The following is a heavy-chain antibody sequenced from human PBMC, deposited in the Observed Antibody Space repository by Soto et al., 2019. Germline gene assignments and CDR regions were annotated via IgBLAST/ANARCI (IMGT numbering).Heavy chain of an antibody. CDR1: GFSLSTSGVG. J-gene: IGHJ1*01. CDR2: IYWDDDK. CDR3: PHSPTRYPRLFEGS. V-gene: IGHV2-5*02. Sequence: QITLKESGPTLVKPTQTLTLTCTFSGFSLSTSGVGVGWIRQPPGKALEWLALIYWDDDKRYSPSLKSRLTTPKHTSKHQVVLTLRNMDPVETATYYCPHSPTRYPRLFEGSWGQGTLVTVSS. D-gene: IGHD2-2*01.